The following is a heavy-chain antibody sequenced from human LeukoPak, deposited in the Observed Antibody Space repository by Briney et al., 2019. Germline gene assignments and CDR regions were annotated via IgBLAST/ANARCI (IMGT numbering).Heavy chain of an antibody. J-gene: IGHJ5*02. Sequence: GASVKVSCKASGYTFTSCDINWVRQATGQGLEWMGWMNPNSGNTGYAQKFQGRVTMTRDTSISTAYMELSSRRSEDTAVYYCARMSYYDSSGDNWFDPWGQGTLVTVSS. CDR3: ARMSYYDSSGDNWFDP. D-gene: IGHD3-22*01. CDR1: GYTFTSCD. V-gene: IGHV1-8*01. CDR2: MNPNSGNT.